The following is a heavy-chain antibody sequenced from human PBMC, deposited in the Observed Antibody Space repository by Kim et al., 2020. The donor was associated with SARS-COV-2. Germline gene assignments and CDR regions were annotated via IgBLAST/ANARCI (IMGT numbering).Heavy chain of an antibody. CDR1: GFPLRNYM. CDR2: ISGGGDTT. V-gene: IGHV3-23*01. CDR3: AKEIRGTTILRYFDY. Sequence: GGSLRLSCAASGFPLRNYMMTWVRQVPGKGLEWVSTISGGGDTTYYADSVKGRFSISRDNSRNTVFLQMNSLRAEDTALYYCAKEIRGTTILRYFDYWGPRTLVTVSS. D-gene: IGHD1-26*01. J-gene: IGHJ4*02.